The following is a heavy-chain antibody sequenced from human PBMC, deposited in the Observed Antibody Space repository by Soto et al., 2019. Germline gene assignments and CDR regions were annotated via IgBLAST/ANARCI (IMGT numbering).Heavy chain of an antibody. Sequence: QAQLVQSGAEVKKPGASANISCKASGYTFTRYNIHWVRQAPGQGLEWMGIIDTRGGSTDYTQRFQGRVTMTRDTSTGTVYMHLSSLGSEYTAIYYCARDLPRDLVRGSFDIWGQGTMVTVSS. V-gene: IGHV1-46*01. CDR2: IDTRGGST. D-gene: IGHD3-10*01. J-gene: IGHJ3*02. CDR3: ARDLPRDLVRGSFDI. CDR1: GYTFTRYN.